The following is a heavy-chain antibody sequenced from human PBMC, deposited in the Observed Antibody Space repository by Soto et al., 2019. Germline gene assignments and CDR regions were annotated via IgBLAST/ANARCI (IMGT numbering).Heavy chain of an antibody. CDR3: ARVGFRQGGMIVVVIPSGMDV. D-gene: IGHD3-22*01. CDR2: FSGSGSTI. Sequence: GGSLRLSCAASGFTFSSYSMNWVRQAQGKGLGGVSYFSGSGSTIYYADFGKGRFTISRDNAKNSLYLQMNSLRDEDTAVYYCARVGFRQGGMIVVVIPSGMDVWGQGTTVTVSS. J-gene: IGHJ6*02. V-gene: IGHV3-48*02. CDR1: GFTFSSYS.